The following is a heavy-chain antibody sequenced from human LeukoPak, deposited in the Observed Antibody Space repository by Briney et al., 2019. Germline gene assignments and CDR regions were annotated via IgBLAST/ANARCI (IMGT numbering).Heavy chain of an antibody. CDR1: GFTFSSHG. Sequence: QAGGSLRLSCAASGFTFSSHGMSRVRQAPGKGLEWVSTISGSGDNTYYADSVKGRFTISRDNSKNTLYLQMNSLRGEDTAVYYCAKDGDTMSGTYYYDMDVWGKGTTVTIS. CDR2: ISGSGDNT. D-gene: IGHD1-26*01. CDR3: AKDGDTMSGTYYYDMDV. V-gene: IGHV3-23*01. J-gene: IGHJ6*03.